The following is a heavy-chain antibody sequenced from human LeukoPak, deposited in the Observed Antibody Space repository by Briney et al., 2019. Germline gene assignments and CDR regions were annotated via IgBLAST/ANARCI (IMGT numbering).Heavy chain of an antibody. CDR2: ISNDGTTE. CDR1: GFNFSPYA. Sequence: GGSLRLSCVASGFNFSPYAVHWVRQGPGKGLEWGAIISNDGTTESYTDSVKGRCTISRDNFKNTLYLQMNGLRLEDTAVYYCATLRDIVVVATTPTDVWGKGTTVIVSS. V-gene: IGHV3-30-3*01. J-gene: IGHJ6*04. D-gene: IGHD2-2*01. CDR3: ATLRDIVVVATTPTDV.